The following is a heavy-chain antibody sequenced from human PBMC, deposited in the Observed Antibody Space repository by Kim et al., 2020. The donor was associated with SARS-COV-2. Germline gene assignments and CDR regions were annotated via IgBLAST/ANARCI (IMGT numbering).Heavy chain of an antibody. CDR3: AREEGGDSDAFDI. CDR1: GGSISSGGYY. CDR2: IYYSGST. J-gene: IGHJ3*02. Sequence: SETLSLTCTVSGGSISSGGYYWSWIRQHPGKGLEWIGYIYYSGSTYYNPSLKSRVTISVDTSKNQFSLKLSSVTAADTAVYYCAREEGGDSDAFDIWGQGTMVTVSS. D-gene: IGHD2-21*02. V-gene: IGHV4-31*03.